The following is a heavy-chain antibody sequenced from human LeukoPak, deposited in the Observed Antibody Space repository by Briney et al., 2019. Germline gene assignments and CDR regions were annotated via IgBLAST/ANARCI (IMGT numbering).Heavy chain of an antibody. CDR3: VKGNEASRPYYFDY. J-gene: IGHJ4*02. CDR2: ITNDGRGT. Sequence: PGGSLRLSYTASGFTFNKYAMSWVRQAPGKGLEWFSAITNDGRGTYSADSVRGRFTISRDNSKNTLSLQMNGLRADDTAIYYCVKGNEASRPYYFDYWGQGTLVTVSS. V-gene: IGHV3-23*01. CDR1: GFTFNKYA.